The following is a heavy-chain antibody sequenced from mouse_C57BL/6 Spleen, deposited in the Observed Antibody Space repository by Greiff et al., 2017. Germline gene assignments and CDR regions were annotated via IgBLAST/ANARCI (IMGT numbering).Heavy chain of an antibody. CDR1: GYTFTSYW. Sequence: VQLQQPGAELVKPGASVKMSCTASGYTFTSYWITWVKQRPGQGLEWIGDIYPGSGSTNYNEKFKSKATLTVDTSSSTAYMQHSSLTSEDSAVYYCGRGYGSSYARDYWGQGTSVTVSS. V-gene: IGHV1-55*01. D-gene: IGHD1-1*01. CDR3: GRGYGSSYARDY. J-gene: IGHJ4*01. CDR2: IYPGSGST.